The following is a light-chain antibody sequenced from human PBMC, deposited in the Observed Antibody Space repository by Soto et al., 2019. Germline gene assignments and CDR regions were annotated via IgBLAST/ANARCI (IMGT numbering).Light chain of an antibody. J-gene: IGLJ2*01. CDR2: SNN. V-gene: IGLV1-47*02. Sequence: QSVLTQPPSASGTPGQGVRISCSGSNSNIGSNYAYWYQQLPGAAPKLLMHSNNLRPSGVPERISGSKFGTAASLAISGLRSEDEAVYYCASWDDRLGAVIFGGGTKLTVL. CDR1: NSNIGSNY. CDR3: ASWDDRLGAVI.